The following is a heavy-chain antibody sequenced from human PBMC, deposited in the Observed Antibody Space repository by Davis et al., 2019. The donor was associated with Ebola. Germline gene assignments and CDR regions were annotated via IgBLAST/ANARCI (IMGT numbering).Heavy chain of an antibody. Sequence: PGGSLRLSCAASGFTFDDYAMHWVRQAPGKGLEWVSGISWNSGSIGYADSVKGRFTISRENAKNSLYLQMNSLRAGDTAVYYCARAKVTTVTTANYYYYYTMDVWGQGTTVTVSS. J-gene: IGHJ6*02. CDR2: ISWNSGSI. CDR3: ARAKVTTVTTANYYYYYTMDV. D-gene: IGHD4-17*01. CDR1: GFTFDDYA. V-gene: IGHV3-9*01.